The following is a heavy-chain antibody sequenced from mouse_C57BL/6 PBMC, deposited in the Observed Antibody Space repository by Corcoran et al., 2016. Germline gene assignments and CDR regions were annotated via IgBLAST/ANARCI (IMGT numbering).Heavy chain of an antibody. D-gene: IGHD2-1*01. CDR1: GDAFSSYC. J-gene: IGHJ3*01. V-gene: IGHV1-80*01. Sequence: QVQLQQSGAELVKPGASVKISCKASGDAFSSYCMNWVKQRPGKGLEWIGQIYPGDGDTNYNGKFKGKATLTADKSSSTAYMQLSSLTSEDSAVYFCALYYGNYVWFAYWGQGTLVTVSA. CDR3: ALYYGNYVWFAY. CDR2: IYPGDGDT.